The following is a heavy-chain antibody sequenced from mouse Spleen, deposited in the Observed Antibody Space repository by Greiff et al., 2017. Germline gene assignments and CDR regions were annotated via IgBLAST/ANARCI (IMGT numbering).Heavy chain of an antibody. Sequence: QVQLQQSGPGLVAPSQSLSITCTISGFSLTSYGVHWVRQPPGKGLEWLVVIWSDGSTTYNSALKSRLSISKDNSKSQVFLKMNSLQTDDTAMYYCARHGTIPGAMDYWGQGTSVTVSS. J-gene: IGHJ4*01. CDR1: GFSLTSYG. CDR2: IWSDGST. V-gene: IGHV2-6-1*01. CDR3: ARHGTIPGAMDY. D-gene: IGHD4-1*01.